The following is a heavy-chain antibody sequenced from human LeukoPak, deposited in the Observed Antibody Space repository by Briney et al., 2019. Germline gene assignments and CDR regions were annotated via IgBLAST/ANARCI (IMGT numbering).Heavy chain of an antibody. V-gene: IGHV3-7*05. Sequence: GGSLRLSCAASGFTFSSYWMSWVRQAPGKGLEWVANINQHGTDKYYVDSVRGRFTISRDNAKNSLYLQTNSLRAEDTAVYYCAANGGPFDFWGQGTLVTVSS. CDR3: AANGGPFDF. D-gene: IGHD4-23*01. CDR2: INQHGTDK. CDR1: GFTFSSYW. J-gene: IGHJ4*02.